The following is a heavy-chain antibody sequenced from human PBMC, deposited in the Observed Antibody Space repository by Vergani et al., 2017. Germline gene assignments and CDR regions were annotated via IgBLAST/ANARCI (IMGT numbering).Heavy chain of an antibody. J-gene: IGHJ6*03. Sequence: QVQLQESGPGLVKPSETLSLTCTVPGGSISSYYWSWIRQPPGKGLDCIGYIYYSGSTNYTPSLKSRVTISVDTSKNQFSLKLSSVTAADTAVYYCAREPDYYYYYMDVWGKGP. CDR3: AREPDYYYYYMDV. V-gene: IGHV4-59*01. CDR2: IYYSGST. CDR1: GGSISSYY.